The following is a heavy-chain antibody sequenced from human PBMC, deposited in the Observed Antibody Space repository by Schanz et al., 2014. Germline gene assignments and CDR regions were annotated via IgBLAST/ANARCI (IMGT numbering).Heavy chain of an antibody. D-gene: IGHD3-3*01. V-gene: IGHV1-2*06. CDR2: ISPSSGGT. J-gene: IGHJ5*02. CDR1: RYTFTNHY. CDR3: ARESVSRTRLFDP. Sequence: QVQVIQSGPEVKKPGASVKVSCKASRYTFTNHYLHWVRQAPGQGLEWMGRISPSSGGTNYAQNFQGRVTITKDTSINTVYMELSTLTSDDTAVYYCARESVSRTRLFDPWGQGTLVTVSS.